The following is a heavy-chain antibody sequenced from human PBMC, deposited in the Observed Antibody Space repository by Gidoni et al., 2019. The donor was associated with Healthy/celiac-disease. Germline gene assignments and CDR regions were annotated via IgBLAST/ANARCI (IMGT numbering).Heavy chain of an antibody. Sequence: QVQLQESGPGLVKPSQTLSLTCTVSGGSISSGSYYWSWIRQPAGKGLEWLGRIYTSGSTNYNPSLKSRVTISVDTSKNQFSLKLSSVTAADTAVYYCAREVGGGYVSDYWGQGTLVTVSS. V-gene: IGHV4-61*02. CDR1: GGSISSGSYY. J-gene: IGHJ4*02. CDR3: AREVGGGYVSDY. CDR2: IYTSGST. D-gene: IGHD5-12*01.